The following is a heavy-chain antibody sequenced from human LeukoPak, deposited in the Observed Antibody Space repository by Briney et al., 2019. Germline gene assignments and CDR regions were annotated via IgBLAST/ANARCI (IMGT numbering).Heavy chain of an antibody. CDR1: GGSFSGYY. J-gene: IGHJ5*02. CDR2: INHSGST. Sequence: SEPLSLTCAVYGGSFSGYYGAWIRQPPGKGLEWSGEINHSGSTTYHPPLKSRVTISVDTSKNQFSLKLSSVTAADTAIYYCATVALTGWTFDPWGQGTLVTVSS. CDR3: ATVALTGWTFDP. D-gene: IGHD7-27*01. V-gene: IGHV4-34*01.